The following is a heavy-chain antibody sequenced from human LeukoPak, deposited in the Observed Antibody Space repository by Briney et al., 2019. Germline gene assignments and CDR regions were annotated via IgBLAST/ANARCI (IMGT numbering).Heavy chain of an antibody. V-gene: IGHV3-7*01. CDR1: GFTLSNHW. CDR2: IKQDGTEK. CDR3: ARVVGSSGYYHVRPFDY. J-gene: IGHJ4*02. D-gene: IGHD3-22*01. Sequence: GGSLRLSCAASGFTLSNHWMTWVRQAPGKGLECVANIKQDGTEKYYLDSVKGRFTISRDNAQNSLYLQMNSLRAEDTAVYYCARVVGSSGYYHVRPFDYWGQGTLVTVSS.